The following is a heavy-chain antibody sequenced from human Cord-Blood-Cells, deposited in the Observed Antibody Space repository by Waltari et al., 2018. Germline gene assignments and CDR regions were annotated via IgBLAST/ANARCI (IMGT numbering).Heavy chain of an antibody. D-gene: IGHD5-12*01. CDR3: ARDGGGYSGYDWGDY. J-gene: IGHJ4*02. Sequence: QVQLVQSGAEVKKPGASVKVSCKASGYTFTGYYMHWVRQAPGQGLEWMGWINPNSGGTNYGQKFQGRVTMTRDTSISTAYMELSRLRSDDTAVYYCARDGGGYSGYDWGDYWGQGTLVTVSS. CDR1: GYTFTGYY. CDR2: INPNSGGT. V-gene: IGHV1-2*02.